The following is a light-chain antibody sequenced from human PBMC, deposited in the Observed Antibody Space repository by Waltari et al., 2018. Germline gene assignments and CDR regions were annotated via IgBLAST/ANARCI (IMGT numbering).Light chain of an antibody. J-gene: IGLJ1*01. CDR1: SSDLGGYNY. CDR2: EVS. CDR3: SSNAGSNNFV. V-gene: IGLV2-8*01. Sequence: QSALTQPPSASGSPGQSVTIACTGTSSDLGGYNYGSWYQQHPGKAPKLVISEVSNRPSGVPERFSGSKSGHTASLTVSVLQAEDEADYYCSSNAGSNNFVFGTGTKVTVL.